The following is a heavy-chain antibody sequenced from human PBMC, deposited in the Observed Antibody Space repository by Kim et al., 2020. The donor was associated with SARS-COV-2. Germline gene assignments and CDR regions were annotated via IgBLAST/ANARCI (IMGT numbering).Heavy chain of an antibody. J-gene: IGHJ6*02. Sequence: SETLSLTCTVSGGSISSGGYYWSWIRQHPGKGLEWIGYIYYSGSTYYNPSLKSRVTISVDTSKNQFSLKLSSVTAADTAVYYCARFGGDPEGGYGMDVWGQGTTVTVSS. D-gene: IGHD2-21*01. CDR3: ARFGGDPEGGYGMDV. CDR1: GGSISSGGYY. V-gene: IGHV4-31*03. CDR2: IYYSGST.